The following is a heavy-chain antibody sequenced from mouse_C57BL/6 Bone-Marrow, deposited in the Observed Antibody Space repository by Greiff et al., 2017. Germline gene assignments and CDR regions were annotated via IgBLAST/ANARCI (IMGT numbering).Heavy chain of an antibody. CDR2: IDPENGDT. CDR1: GFNIKDDY. V-gene: IGHV14-4*01. CDR3: TTEYSNYFFYAMDY. Sequence: VQLQQSGAELVRPGASVKLSCTASGFNIKDDYMHWVKQRPEQGLEWIGWIDPENGDTEYASKFQGKATITADTSSNTAYLQLSSLTSEDTAVYYCTTEYSNYFFYAMDYWGQGTSVTVSS. D-gene: IGHD2-5*01. J-gene: IGHJ4*01.